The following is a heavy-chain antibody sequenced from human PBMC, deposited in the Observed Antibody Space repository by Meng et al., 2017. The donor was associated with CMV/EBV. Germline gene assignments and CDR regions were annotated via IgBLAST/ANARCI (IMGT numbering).Heavy chain of an antibody. CDR3: ARVRGSSWYDEVDYYYYYGMDV. J-gene: IGHJ6*02. V-gene: IGHV3-21*01. CDR2: ISSSSSYI. CDR1: GFTFSSYS. Sequence: GESLKISCAASGFTFSSYSMNWVRQAPGKGLEWVSSISSSSSYIYYADSVKGRFTISRDNAKNSLYLQMNSLRAEDTAVCYCARVRGSSWYDEVDYYYYYGMDVWGQGTTVTVSS. D-gene: IGHD6-13*01.